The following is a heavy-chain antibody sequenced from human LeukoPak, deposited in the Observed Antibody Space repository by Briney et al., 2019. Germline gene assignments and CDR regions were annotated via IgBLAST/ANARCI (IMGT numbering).Heavy chain of an antibody. D-gene: IGHD2-21*02. J-gene: IGHJ4*02. CDR1: GFTFSSYA. CDR2: ISGSGGNT. CDR3: AKGLAYCGGDCCSLDY. V-gene: IGHV3-23*01. Sequence: GASLRLSCAASGFTFSSYAMSWVRQAPGKGLEWVSAISGSGGNTYYADSVKGQFTISRDNSKNTLYLQMNSLRAEDTAVYYYAKGLAYCGGDCCSLDYWGQGTLVTASS.